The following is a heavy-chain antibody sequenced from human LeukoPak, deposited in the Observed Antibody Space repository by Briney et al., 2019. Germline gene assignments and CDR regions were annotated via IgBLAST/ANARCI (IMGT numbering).Heavy chain of an antibody. D-gene: IGHD5-18*01. J-gene: IGHJ4*02. CDR2: IYTSGST. V-gene: IGHV4-4*07. CDR1: GGSISSYY. CDR3: ARALPGYSYGSYYFDY. Sequence: SETLSLTCTVSGGSISSYYWSWIRQLGGRGLEGIGRIYTSGSTNYNPSLKSRVTMSVDTSKNQFSLKLSSVTAADTAVYYCARALPGYSYGSYYFDYWGQGTLVTVSS.